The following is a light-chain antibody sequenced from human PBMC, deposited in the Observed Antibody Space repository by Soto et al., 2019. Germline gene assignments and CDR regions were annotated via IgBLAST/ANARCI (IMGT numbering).Light chain of an antibody. V-gene: IGKV3-15*01. CDR3: QQYNDWPPRWT. J-gene: IGKJ1*01. Sequence: EIVMTQSPATLSVSPGERATLSCRASQSVSTYLAWCQQKPGQAPRLLIFCASTSATGIPARLSGGGAGTEFSPPISSLQADDVAVYICQQYNDWPPRWTFGQGTKVEIK. CDR2: CAS. CDR1: QSVSTY.